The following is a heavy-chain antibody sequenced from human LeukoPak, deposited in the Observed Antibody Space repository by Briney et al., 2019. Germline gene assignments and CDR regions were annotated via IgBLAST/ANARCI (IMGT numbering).Heavy chain of an antibody. Sequence: GESLKISCKSSGYSFSSYWIGWVRQMPGKGLEWMGIIYPDDSDIKYSPSFQGQVTISADKSINTAHFQWATLKASDTAIYYCARQSYSYGIDYWGQGTLVTVSS. D-gene: IGHD5-18*01. J-gene: IGHJ4*02. CDR2: IYPDDSDI. CDR1: GYSFSSYW. CDR3: ARQSYSYGIDY. V-gene: IGHV5-51*01.